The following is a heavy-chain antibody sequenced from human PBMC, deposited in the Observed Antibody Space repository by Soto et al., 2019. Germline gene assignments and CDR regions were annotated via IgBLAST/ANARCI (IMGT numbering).Heavy chain of an antibody. J-gene: IGHJ6*02. D-gene: IGHD6-19*01. CDR3: ARDLGTRIAVNYYYGMDV. CDR1: GYTFTSYG. CDR2: ISAYNGNT. V-gene: IGHV1-18*01. Sequence: ASVKVSCKASGYTFTSYGISWVRQAPGQGLEWMGWISAYNGNTNYAQKLQGRVTMTTDTSTSTAYMELRSLRSDDTAVYYCARDLGTRIAVNYYYGMDVWGQGTTVTV.